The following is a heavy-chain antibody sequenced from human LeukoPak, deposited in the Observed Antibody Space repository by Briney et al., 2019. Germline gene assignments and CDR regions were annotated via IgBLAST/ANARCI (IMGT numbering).Heavy chain of an antibody. Sequence: SETLSLTCAVYGGSFSGYYWSWIRQPPGKGLEWIGEINHSGSTNYNPSLKSRVTISVDTSKNQFSLKLSSVTAADTAVYYCARFYYDSSGYYYVAYWGQGTLVTASS. V-gene: IGHV4-34*01. D-gene: IGHD3-22*01. J-gene: IGHJ4*02. CDR3: ARFYYDSSGYYYVAY. CDR1: GGSFSGYY. CDR2: INHSGST.